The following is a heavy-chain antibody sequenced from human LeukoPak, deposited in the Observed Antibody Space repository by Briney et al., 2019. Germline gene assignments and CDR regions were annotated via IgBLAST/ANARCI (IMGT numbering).Heavy chain of an antibody. CDR1: GFTFSSYA. D-gene: IGHD2-21*02. J-gene: IGHJ3*02. Sequence: PGGSLRLSCAASGFTFSSYAMNWVRQAPGKGLEWVSFISGSGDTTYYADSVKGRFTISRDNSKNTLYLQMNSLRAEDTAVYYCAKSGGGDYKGNAFDIWGQGTMVTVSS. CDR3: AKSGGGDYKGNAFDI. CDR2: ISGSGDTT. V-gene: IGHV3-23*01.